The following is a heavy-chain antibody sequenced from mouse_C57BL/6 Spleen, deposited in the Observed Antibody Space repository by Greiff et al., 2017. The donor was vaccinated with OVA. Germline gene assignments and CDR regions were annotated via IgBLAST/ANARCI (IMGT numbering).Heavy chain of an antibody. D-gene: IGHD2-4*01. CDR3: ERSVGDYDDGYYFDY. Sequence: QVQLKQSGAELVKPGASVKISCKASGYTFTDYYINWVKQRPGQGLEWIGKIGPGSGSTYYNEKFKGTATLTADKSSSTAYMQLSSLTSEDSAVYFCERSVGDYDDGYYFDYWGQGTTLTVSS. CDR1: GYTFTDYY. J-gene: IGHJ2*01. V-gene: IGHV1-77*01. CDR2: IGPGSGST.